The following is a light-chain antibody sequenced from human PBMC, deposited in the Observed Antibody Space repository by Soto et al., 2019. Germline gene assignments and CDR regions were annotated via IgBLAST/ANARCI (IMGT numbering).Light chain of an antibody. Sequence: QSALTQPASVSGSPGQSISISCTGTTSDIGAYNYVSWYQQYPGKIPKLIISEVSKWPSGVSNRFSGSKSGNTASLTISGLQAEDEADYYCISYTSSTAYVFGTGTKLTVL. CDR3: ISYTSSTAYV. J-gene: IGLJ1*01. V-gene: IGLV2-14*01. CDR1: TSDIGAYNY. CDR2: EVS.